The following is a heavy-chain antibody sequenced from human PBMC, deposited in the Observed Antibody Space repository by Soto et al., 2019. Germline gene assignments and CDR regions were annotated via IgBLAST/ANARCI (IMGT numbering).Heavy chain of an antibody. CDR1: GYTFTGYY. CDR2: INPNSGGT. D-gene: IGHD5-18*01. V-gene: IGHV1-2*04. CDR3: ARVDTAMAPDAFDI. Sequence: ASVKVSCKASGYTFTGYYMHWVRQAPGQGLEWMGWINPNSGGTNYAQKFQGWVTMTRDTSISTAYMEPSRLRSDDTAVYYCARVDTAMAPDAFDIWGQGTMVTVSS. J-gene: IGHJ3*02.